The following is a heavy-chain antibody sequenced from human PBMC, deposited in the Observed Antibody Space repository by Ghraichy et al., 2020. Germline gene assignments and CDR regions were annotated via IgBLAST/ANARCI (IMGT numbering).Heavy chain of an antibody. D-gene: IGHD3-22*01. J-gene: IGHJ4*02. CDR3: AKDLYYYDSSGYGRYFDY. CDR1: GFTFSSYA. CDR2: ISGSGGST. V-gene: IGHV3-23*01. Sequence: GGSLRLSCAASGFTFSSYAMSWVRQAPGKGLEWVSAISGSGGSTYYADSVKGRFTISRDNSKNTLYLQMNSLRAEDTAVYYCAKDLYYYDSSGYGRYFDYWGQGTLVTVSS.